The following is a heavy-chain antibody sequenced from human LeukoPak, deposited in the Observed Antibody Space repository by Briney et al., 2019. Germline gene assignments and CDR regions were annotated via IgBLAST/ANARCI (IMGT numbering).Heavy chain of an antibody. V-gene: IGHV4-59*08. CDR3: ARLTEYSSGWYGSDAFDI. J-gene: IGHJ3*02. CDR1: GGSISSYY. CDR2: IYYSGST. D-gene: IGHD6-19*01. Sequence: SETLSLTCTVSGGSISSYYWSWIRQPPGKGLEWIGYIYYSGSTNYNPSLKSRVTISVDTSKNQFSLKLSSVTAADTAVYYCARLTEYSSGWYGSDAFDIWGQGTMVTVSS.